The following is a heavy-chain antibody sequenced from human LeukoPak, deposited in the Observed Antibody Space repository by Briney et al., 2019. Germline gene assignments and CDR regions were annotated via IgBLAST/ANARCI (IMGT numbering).Heavy chain of an antibody. CDR1: GFTFSSYA. D-gene: IGHD3-10*01. V-gene: IGHV3-30*04. CDR3: ARVGYYYGSGSYYLNYYYYMDV. J-gene: IGHJ6*03. CDR2: ISYDGSNK. Sequence: PGGSLRLSCAASGFTFSSYAMHWVRQAPGKGLEWVAVISYDGSNKYYADSVKGRFTISRDNSKNTLYLQMNSLRAEDTAVYYCARVGYYYGSGSYYLNYYYYMDVWGEGTTVTVSS.